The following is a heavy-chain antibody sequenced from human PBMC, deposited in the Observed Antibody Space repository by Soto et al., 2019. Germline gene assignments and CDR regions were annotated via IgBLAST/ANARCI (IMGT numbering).Heavy chain of an antibody. CDR2: IDIGGNT. D-gene: IGHD2-2*01. V-gene: IGHV3-66*01. CDR3: ARGRGSTGYLGREHYFDY. Sequence: EVQVVESGGGSVQPGGSLRLSCAASGFSVTNNYMNWVRQAPGKGLEWVSIIDIGGNTYYADSVKDRFTISRDNSRNTRYLHMDSLRAEDTAVYYCARGRGSTGYLGREHYFDYWGQGTLVTVSP. J-gene: IGHJ4*02. CDR1: GFSVTNNY.